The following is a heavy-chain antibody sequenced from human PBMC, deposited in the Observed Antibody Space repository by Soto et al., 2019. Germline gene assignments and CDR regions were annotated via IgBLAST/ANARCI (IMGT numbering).Heavy chain of an antibody. V-gene: IGHV3-74*01. CDR1: GFSFSIYW. CDR3: AGGGRGFGGLGVFDI. D-gene: IGHD3-10*01. CDR2: IDSNERDT. J-gene: IGHJ3*02. Sequence: EEQLVESGGHLVQPGESLRLSCVASGFSFSIYWIHWVRQAPGKGLVWISRIDSNERDTTYADSVKGRFTISRDNAXITVFLQMNMLKGEDTAVYYCAGGGRGFGGLGVFDIWGQGTVVTVSS.